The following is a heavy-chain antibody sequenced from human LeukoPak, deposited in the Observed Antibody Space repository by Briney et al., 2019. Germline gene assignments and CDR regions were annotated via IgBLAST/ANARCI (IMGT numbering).Heavy chain of an antibody. CDR2: IRSKAYGGTT. V-gene: IGHV3-49*03. J-gene: IGHJ3*02. CDR1: GFTFGDYA. D-gene: IGHD3-22*01. CDR3: TRTYYYDSSDAFGI. Sequence: PGGSLRLSCTASGFTFGDYAMSWFRQAPGKGLEWVGFIRSKAYGGTTEYAASVKGRFTISRDDSKSITYLQMNSLKTEDTAVYYCTRTYYYDSSDAFGIWGQGTMVTVSS.